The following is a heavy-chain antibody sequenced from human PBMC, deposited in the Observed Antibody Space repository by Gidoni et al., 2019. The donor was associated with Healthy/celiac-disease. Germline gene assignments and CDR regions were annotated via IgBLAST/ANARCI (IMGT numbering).Heavy chain of an antibody. CDR2: IWYDGSNK. CDR3: ARDRGSSSYYGMDV. Sequence: QVQLGESGGGVVQRGRALRPSWAASGFTFRSYGMHWVRQAPGKGLEWVAVIWYDGSNKYYADSVKCRFTISRDNSKNTLYLQMNSLRAEDTAVYYCARDRGSSSYYGMDVWGQGTTVTVSS. D-gene: IGHD6-13*01. CDR1: GFTFRSYG. V-gene: IGHV3-33*01. J-gene: IGHJ6*02.